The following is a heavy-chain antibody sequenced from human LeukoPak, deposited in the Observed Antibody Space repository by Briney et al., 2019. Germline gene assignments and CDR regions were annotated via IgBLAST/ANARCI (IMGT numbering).Heavy chain of an antibody. J-gene: IGHJ4*02. CDR1: GGSISSGSYY. CDR3: ARVGSSSWYPYFDY. V-gene: IGHV4-61*02. Sequence: SETLSLTCTVSGGSISSGSYYWSWIRQPAGKGLEWIGRIYTSGSTNYNPSLKSRVTISVDTSKNQFSLKLSSVTAADTAVYYCARVGSSSWYPYFDYWGQGTLVTVSS. D-gene: IGHD6-13*01. CDR2: IYTSGST.